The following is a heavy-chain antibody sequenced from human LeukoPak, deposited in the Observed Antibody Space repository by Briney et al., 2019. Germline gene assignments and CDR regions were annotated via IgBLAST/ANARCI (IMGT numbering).Heavy chain of an antibody. CDR1: GGSISPYY. V-gene: IGHV4-59*01. Sequence: SETLSLTCTVSGGSISPYYWSWIRQPPGKGLEWIGYIYYSGSTNYSPSLKSRVTISLDTSKNQFSLKLTSVTAADTAVYYCARSTWLLDKWGQGTLVTVSS. J-gene: IGHJ4*02. CDR3: ARSTWLLDK. D-gene: IGHD3-9*01. CDR2: IYYSGST.